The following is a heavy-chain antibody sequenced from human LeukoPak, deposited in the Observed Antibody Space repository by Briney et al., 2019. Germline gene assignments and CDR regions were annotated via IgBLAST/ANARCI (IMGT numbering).Heavy chain of an antibody. V-gene: IGHV1-69*13. D-gene: IGHD3-9*01. CDR2: IIPIFGTA. CDR3: ARRLRGDNYDILTGYYREYDY. CDR1: GGTFSSYA. J-gene: IGHJ4*02. Sequence: SVKVSCKASGGTFSSYAISWVRQAPGQGLEWMGGIIPIFGTASYAQKFQGRVTITADESTSTAYMELSSLRSEDTAVYYCARRLRGDNYDILTGYYREYDYWGQGTLVTVSS.